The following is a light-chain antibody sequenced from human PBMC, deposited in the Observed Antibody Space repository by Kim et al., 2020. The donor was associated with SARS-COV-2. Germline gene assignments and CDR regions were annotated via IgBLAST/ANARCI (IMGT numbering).Light chain of an antibody. CDR1: SSKIGAGYD. J-gene: IGLJ1*01. CDR3: QSYGRSLGGYF. CDR2: GNR. Sequence: RVTTACTGSSSKIGAGYDGNWEQELPGNAPKPLIYGNRNRPSGGPDRFSGSKSGTSASLAITWLQAEDGADYYCQSYGRSLGGYFFGTGNKVTVL. V-gene: IGLV1-40*01.